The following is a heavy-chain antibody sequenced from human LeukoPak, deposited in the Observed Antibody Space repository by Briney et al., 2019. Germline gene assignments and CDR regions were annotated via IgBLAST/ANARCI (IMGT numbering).Heavy chain of an antibody. D-gene: IGHD4-17*01. Sequence: PSETLSLTCAVSIYSISSGYYRGWIRQPPGKGLEWIGSIHHSGRTYYNPSLKSRVTISVDTSNNHFSLKLTSMTAADTSLYYCARINGDYLIDYWGQGTLVTVSS. V-gene: IGHV4-38-2*01. CDR2: IHHSGRT. CDR3: ARINGDYLIDY. CDR1: IYSISSGYY. J-gene: IGHJ4*02.